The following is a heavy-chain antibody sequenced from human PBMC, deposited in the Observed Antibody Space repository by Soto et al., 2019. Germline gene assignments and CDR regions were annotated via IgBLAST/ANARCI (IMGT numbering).Heavy chain of an antibody. CDR1: GFTFSSYA. Sequence: QPGGSLRLSCAASGFTFSSYAMSWVRQAPGKGLEWVSAISGSGGSTYYADSVKGRFTISRDNSKNTLYLQMNSLRAEDTAVYYCAKDQGYCSSTSCYNLSGFYYYYYGMDVWGQGTTVTVSS. J-gene: IGHJ6*02. CDR3: AKDQGYCSSTSCYNLSGFYYYYYGMDV. CDR2: ISGSGGST. D-gene: IGHD2-2*02. V-gene: IGHV3-23*01.